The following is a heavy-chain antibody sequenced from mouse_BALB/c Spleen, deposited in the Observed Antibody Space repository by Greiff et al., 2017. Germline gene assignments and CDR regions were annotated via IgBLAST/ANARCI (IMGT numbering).Heavy chain of an antibody. D-gene: IGHD2-2*01. CDR2: ISYSGST. Sequence: EVQLQQSGPGLVKPSQSLSLTCTVTGYSITSDYAWNWIRQFPGNKLEWMGYISYSGSTSYNPSLKSRISITRDTSKNQFFLQLNSVTTEDTATYYCARWGYEAWFAYWGQGTLVTVSA. CDR1: GYSITSDYA. J-gene: IGHJ3*01. V-gene: IGHV3-2*02. CDR3: ARWGYEAWFAY.